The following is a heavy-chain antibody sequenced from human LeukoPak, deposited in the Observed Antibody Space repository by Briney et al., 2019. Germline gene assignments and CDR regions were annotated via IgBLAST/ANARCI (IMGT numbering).Heavy chain of an antibody. CDR1: GFTFSSYA. CDR2: ISGSGGST. CDR3: AKRGHDFWSGYYNDYYYGMDV. J-gene: IGHJ6*02. V-gene: IGHV3-23*01. Sequence: GGSLRHSCAASGFTFSSYAMSWVRQAPGKGPEWVSAISGSGGSTYYADSVKGRFTISRDNSKNTLYLQMNSLRAEDTAVYYCAKRGHDFWSGYYNDYYYGMDVWGQGTTVTVSS. D-gene: IGHD3-3*01.